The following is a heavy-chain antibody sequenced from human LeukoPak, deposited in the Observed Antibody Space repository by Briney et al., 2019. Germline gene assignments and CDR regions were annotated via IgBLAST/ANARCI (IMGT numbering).Heavy chain of an antibody. D-gene: IGHD6-13*01. Sequence: SETLSLTCAVYGGSFSGYYWSWIRQPPGKGLEWIGEINHSGSTNYNPSLKSRVTISVDTSKNQFSLKLSSVTAVDTAVYYCARVWSSSWSFFDYWGQGTLVTVSS. CDR3: ARVWSSSWSFFDY. CDR1: GGSFSGYY. J-gene: IGHJ4*02. V-gene: IGHV4-34*01. CDR2: INHSGST.